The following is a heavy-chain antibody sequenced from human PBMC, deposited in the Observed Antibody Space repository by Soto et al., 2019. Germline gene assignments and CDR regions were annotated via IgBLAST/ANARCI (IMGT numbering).Heavy chain of an antibody. CDR2: IYPGDSDT. J-gene: IGHJ6*02. CDR1: GYSFTSYW. CDR3: ARKGGSTCYYYYYGKDV. D-gene: IGHD3-10*01. V-gene: IGHV5-51*01. Sequence: PGESLKISCKGSGYSFTSYWIGWVRQMPGKGLEWMGIIYPGDSDTRYSPSFQGQVTISADKSISTAYLQWSSLKASDTAMYYCARKGGSTCYYYYYGKDVWGQGTTVTVSS.